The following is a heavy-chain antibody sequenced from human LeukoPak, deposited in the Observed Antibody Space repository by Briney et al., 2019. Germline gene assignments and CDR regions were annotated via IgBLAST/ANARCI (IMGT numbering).Heavy chain of an antibody. Sequence: AGGSLRLSCAASGFTFSSYAMSWVRQAPGKGLEWVSAISGSGGSTYYADSVKGRFTISRDNSKNTLYLQMNSLRAEDTAVYYCAKDVVGAINYFDYWGQGTLVTVSS. CDR2: ISGSGGST. CDR1: GFTFSSYA. CDR3: AKDVVGAINYFDY. J-gene: IGHJ4*02. D-gene: IGHD1-26*01. V-gene: IGHV3-23*01.